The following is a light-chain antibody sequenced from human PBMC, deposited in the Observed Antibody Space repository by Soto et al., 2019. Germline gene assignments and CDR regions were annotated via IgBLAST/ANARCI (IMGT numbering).Light chain of an antibody. CDR2: SNN. V-gene: IGLV1-47*02. J-gene: IGLJ1*01. Sequence: QSVLTQPPSASGTPGQRVTISCSGRSANIGNNYVCWYQQFPGTAPKLLIYSNNQRPSGVPDRFSGSKSGTSASLAISGLRSEDEGDYYCVSWDDSLSGLVFGTGTKLTVL. CDR3: VSWDDSLSGLV. CDR1: SANIGNNY.